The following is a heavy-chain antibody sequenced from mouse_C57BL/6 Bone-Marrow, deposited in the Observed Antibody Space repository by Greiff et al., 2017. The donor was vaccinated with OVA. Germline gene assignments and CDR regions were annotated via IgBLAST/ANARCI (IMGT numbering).Heavy chain of an antibody. J-gene: IGHJ2*01. Sequence: VQLQQSGPGLVKPSQSLSLTCSVTGYSITSGYYWNWIRQFPGNKLEWMGYISYDGSNNYNPSLKNRISITRDTSKNQFFLKLNSVTTEDTATYYCARGDYYGSSYGYWGQGTTLTVSS. CDR1: GYSITSGYY. CDR2: ISYDGSN. V-gene: IGHV3-6*01. CDR3: ARGDYYGSSYGY. D-gene: IGHD1-1*01.